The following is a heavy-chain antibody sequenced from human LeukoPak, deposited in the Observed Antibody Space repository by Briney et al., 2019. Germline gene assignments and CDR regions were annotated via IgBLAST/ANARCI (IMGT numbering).Heavy chain of an antibody. J-gene: IGHJ3*02. D-gene: IGHD2-21*02. Sequence: PSETLSLTCTVSGGSISSYYWSWIRQPPGKGLEWSGYIYYSGSTNYNPSLKSRVTISVDTSKNQFSLKLSSVTAADTAVYYCARQGDDYAFDIWGQGTMVTVSS. CDR2: IYYSGST. CDR1: GGSISSYY. CDR3: ARQGDDYAFDI. V-gene: IGHV4-59*08.